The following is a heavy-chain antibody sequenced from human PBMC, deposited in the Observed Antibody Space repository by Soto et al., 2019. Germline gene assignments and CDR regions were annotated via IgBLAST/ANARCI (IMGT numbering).Heavy chain of an antibody. J-gene: IGHJ4*02. D-gene: IGHD6-13*01. Sequence: AETLSLTCTVSGCSISSSSYYWDWIRQPPGKGLEWIGTIYYSGSTYYNPSLKSRVTISVDTPKNQFSLKLSSVTAADTAVYYCARKYSSNWYYFDYWGQGTLVTVSS. CDR3: ARKYSSNWYYFDY. CDR2: IYYSGST. V-gene: IGHV4-39*01. CDR1: GCSISSSSYY.